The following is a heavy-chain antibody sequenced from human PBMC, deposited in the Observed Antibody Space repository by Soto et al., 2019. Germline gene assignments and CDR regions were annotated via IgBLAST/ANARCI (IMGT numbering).Heavy chain of an antibody. Sequence: SDTLSLTCTVSGGSISSSSYYWVLIRQPPGKGLEWIGSIYYSGSTNYNPSLKSRVTISVETSKNQFSLRLSYVTAADTAVYYCGRQRPTSWFDPSGQGTPVPVSS. CDR1: GGSISSSSYY. D-gene: IGHD1-1*01. CDR2: IYYSGST. CDR3: GRQRPTSWFDP. J-gene: IGHJ5*02. V-gene: IGHV4-39*01.